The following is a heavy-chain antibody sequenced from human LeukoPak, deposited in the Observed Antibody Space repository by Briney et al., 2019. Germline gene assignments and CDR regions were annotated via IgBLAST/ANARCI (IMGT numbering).Heavy chain of an antibody. CDR2: IKQDGSQK. CDR3: ARDWSIRAGDV. CDR1: GFTFNSYW. V-gene: IGHV3-7*03. J-gene: IGHJ6*02. Sequence: GGSLRLSCTASGFTFNSYWMTWVRQAPGKGLEWMANIKQDGSQKYYVDSVKGRFTISRDNAKNSLCLQLNSLRAEDTAVYYCARDWSIRAGDVWGQGATVTVSS. D-gene: IGHD3-3*01.